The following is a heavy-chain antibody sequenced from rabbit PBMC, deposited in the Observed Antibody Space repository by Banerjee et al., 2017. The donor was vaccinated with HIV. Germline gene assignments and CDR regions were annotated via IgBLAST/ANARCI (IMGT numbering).Heavy chain of an antibody. CDR3: ARGGNIFGGDDYGDSNL. J-gene: IGHJ4*01. CDR1: GFSFSSSYY. D-gene: IGHD2-1*01. V-gene: IGHV1S45*01. CDR2: IYTGSGTT. Sequence: QEQLVESGGGLVQPEGSLTLTCTASGFSFSSSYYMYWVRQAPGKGLEWIGCIYTGSGTTYYASWVNGRFTISKTSSTTMTLQMTSLTAADTATYFCARGGNIFGGDDYGDSNLWGPGTL.